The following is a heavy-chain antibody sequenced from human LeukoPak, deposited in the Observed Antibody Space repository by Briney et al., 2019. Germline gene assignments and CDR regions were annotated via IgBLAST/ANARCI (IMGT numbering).Heavy chain of an antibody. J-gene: IGHJ4*02. CDR3: AAHFWSGYYTGRFGY. CDR2: IVVGSGNT. CDR1: GFTFTSSA. V-gene: IGHV1-58*02. D-gene: IGHD3-3*02. Sequence: ASVKVSCKASGFTFTSSAMQWVRQARGQRLEWIGWIVVGSGNTNYAQKFQERVTITRDMSTSTAYMELSSLRSEDTAVYYCAAHFWSGYYTGRFGYWGQGTLVTVSS.